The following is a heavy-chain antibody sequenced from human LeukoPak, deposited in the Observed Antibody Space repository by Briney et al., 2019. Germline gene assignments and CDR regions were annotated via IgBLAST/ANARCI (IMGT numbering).Heavy chain of an antibody. CDR1: GGSISSYY. CDR3: ARHQKGRFGLLPLDY. Sequence: SETLSLTCTVSGGSISSYYWSWIRQPPGKGLEWIGYIYYSGSTNYNPSLKSRVTISVDTSKNQFSLKLSSVTAADTAVYYCARHQKGRFGLLPLDYWGQGTLVTVSS. V-gene: IGHV4-59*08. J-gene: IGHJ4*02. CDR2: IYYSGST. D-gene: IGHD3-10*01.